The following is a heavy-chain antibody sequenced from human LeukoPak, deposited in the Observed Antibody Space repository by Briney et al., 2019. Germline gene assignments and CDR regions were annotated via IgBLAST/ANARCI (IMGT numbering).Heavy chain of an antibody. Sequence: SETLSLTCSVSGGSISGYYWSWIRQPPGKGLEWIGYIHYSGSTHYNPSLKSRVTISVDTSKNQFSLKLSSVTAADTAVYYCARGAAAARWFDPWGQGTLVTVSS. CDR3: ARGAAAARWFDP. CDR2: IHYSGST. J-gene: IGHJ5*02. V-gene: IGHV4-59*08. CDR1: GGSISGYY. D-gene: IGHD6-13*01.